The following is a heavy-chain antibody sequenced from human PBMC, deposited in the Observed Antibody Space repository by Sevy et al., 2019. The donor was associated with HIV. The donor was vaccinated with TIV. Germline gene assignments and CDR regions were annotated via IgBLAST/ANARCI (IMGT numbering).Heavy chain of an antibody. Sequence: GGSLRLSCAASGFTFSSYWMSWVRQAPGKALEWVANIKQDGSEKYYVDSVKGRFTISRDNAKNSLYQQMNSLRAEDTAVYYCARELLRYFDWLEAPYGMDVWGQGTTVTVSS. J-gene: IGHJ6*02. D-gene: IGHD3-9*01. CDR3: ARELLRYFDWLEAPYGMDV. V-gene: IGHV3-7*01. CDR1: GFTFSSYW. CDR2: IKQDGSEK.